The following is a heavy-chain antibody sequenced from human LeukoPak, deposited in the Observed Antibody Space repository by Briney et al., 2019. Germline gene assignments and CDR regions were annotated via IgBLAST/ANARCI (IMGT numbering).Heavy chain of an antibody. CDR3: TRLLPSSHHFFDS. CDR2: IYGGGST. Sequence: GGSLRLSCAVSGFTVSNDYMSWVRQAPGKGLEWVSGIYGGGSTYYADSVRGRFTISRGNSENTLYLQMDSLRAEDTAVYYCTRLLPSSHHFFDSWGQGTLVTVSS. V-gene: IGHV3-53*01. D-gene: IGHD6-6*01. J-gene: IGHJ4*02. CDR1: GFTVSNDY.